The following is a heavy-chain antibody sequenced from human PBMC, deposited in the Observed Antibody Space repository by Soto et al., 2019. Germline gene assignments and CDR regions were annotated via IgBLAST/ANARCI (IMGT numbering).Heavy chain of an antibody. D-gene: IGHD3-16*01. Sequence: PSETLSLTCTVSGGSINNNFWTWVRQPAGKGLEWIGRIYSSGSTDCNPSLKSRVTLSVDTSKNQFSLKLSSVTAADTAVYYCARDGVILTTFGGVTTRGNGMDVWGQGTRVTVSS. V-gene: IGHV4-4*07. J-gene: IGHJ6*02. CDR1: GGSINNNF. CDR3: ARDGVILTTFGGVTTRGNGMDV. CDR2: IYSSGST.